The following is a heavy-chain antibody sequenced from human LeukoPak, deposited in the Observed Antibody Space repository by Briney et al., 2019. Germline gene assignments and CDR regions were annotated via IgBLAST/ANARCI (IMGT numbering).Heavy chain of an antibody. CDR2: IDPSDSYP. J-gene: IGHJ4*02. CDR1: GYSFTSYW. Sequence: GESLKISCKGSGYSFTSYWISWVRQMPGKDMEWIGRIDPSDSYPTYSPSFQGHVTISADKSITTAFLQWSSLKVSDTAIYYCARQEGYGSGLYYYWGQGTLVTVSS. V-gene: IGHV5-10-1*01. CDR3: ARQEGYGSGLYYY. D-gene: IGHD6-19*01.